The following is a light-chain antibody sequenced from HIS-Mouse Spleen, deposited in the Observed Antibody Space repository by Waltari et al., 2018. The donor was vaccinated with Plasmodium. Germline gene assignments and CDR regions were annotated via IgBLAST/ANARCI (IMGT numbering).Light chain of an antibody. J-gene: IGKJ4*01. V-gene: IGKV3-11*01. CDR3: QQRSNWPRVLT. CDR1: QRVCSY. Sequence: EIVLTQSPATLSFSPGERATLSCRSIQRVCSYLAWYQQKPGQAPRLLIYDASNRATGIPARFSGSGSGTDFTLTISSLEPEDFAVYYCQQRSNWPRVLTFGGGTKVEIK. CDR2: DAS.